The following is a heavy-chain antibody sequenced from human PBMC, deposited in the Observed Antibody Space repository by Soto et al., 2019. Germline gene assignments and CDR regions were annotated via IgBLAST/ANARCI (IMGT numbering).Heavy chain of an antibody. CDR2: INHSGST. Sequence: ETLSVTCAVYGGSFSGYYWSWIRQPPGKGLEWIGEINHSGSTNYNPSLKSRVTISVDTSKNQFSLKLSSVTAADTAVYYCARGYHGLYPGGHYRMDVPGQGNTVVGSS. CDR3: ARGYHGLYPGGHYRMDV. J-gene: IGHJ6*01. CDR1: GGSFSGYY. D-gene: IGHD2-2*01. V-gene: IGHV4-34*01.